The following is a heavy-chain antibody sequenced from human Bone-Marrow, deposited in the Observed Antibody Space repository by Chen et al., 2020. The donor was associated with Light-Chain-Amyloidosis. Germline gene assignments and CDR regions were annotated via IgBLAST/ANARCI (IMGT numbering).Heavy chain of an antibody. D-gene: IGHD2-15*01. CDR2: INNINVNT. CDR3: GRKTIHTLDL. Sequence: QVQLVQSGAEVKKPGASVKLSCKASGYTFGAYGIHWVRQAPGQGLEWMGWINNINVNTGFSQKFQGRVTITRDTSVTTAYMELSNLKSEDTAVYYCGRKTIHTLDLWGQGTMVTVS. V-gene: IGHV1-3*04. J-gene: IGHJ3*01. CDR1: GYTFGAYG.